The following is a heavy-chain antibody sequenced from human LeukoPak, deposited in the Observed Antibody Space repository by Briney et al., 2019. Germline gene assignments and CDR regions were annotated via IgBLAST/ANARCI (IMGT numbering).Heavy chain of an antibody. D-gene: IGHD6-19*01. J-gene: IGHJ5*01. CDR3: ARDLGNSGWYTFDS. Sequence: SQTLSLTCAISGDSVSSKNGAWNWIRQSPSRDLEWLGRTYYRSKWYDEYADSVKGRVTISPDTSKNQFSLHVYSVTPEDTAVYYCARDLGNSGWYTFDSWGQGTLVTVSS. V-gene: IGHV6-1*01. CDR2: TYYRSKWYD. CDR1: GDSVSSKNGA.